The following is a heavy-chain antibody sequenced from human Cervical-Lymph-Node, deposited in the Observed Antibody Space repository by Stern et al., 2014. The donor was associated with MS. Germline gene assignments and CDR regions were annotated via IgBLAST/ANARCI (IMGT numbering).Heavy chain of an antibody. D-gene: IGHD4-17*01. J-gene: IGHJ1*01. V-gene: IGHV1-2*06. CDR3: ASPLAPFNDYGDSQH. CDR2: INPHSGGT. Sequence: VQLMQSGAEVKKPGASVKVSCKASGYTFTGYYMHWVRQAPGHGLEWMGRINPHSGGTHYAQQFQGRVTMPRDTCISTAIMQRSRLRSDDTAVYYCASPLAPFNDYGDSQHWGQGTLVTVSS. CDR1: GYTFTGYY.